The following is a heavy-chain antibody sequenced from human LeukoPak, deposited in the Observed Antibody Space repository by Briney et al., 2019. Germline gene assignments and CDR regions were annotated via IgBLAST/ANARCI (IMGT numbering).Heavy chain of an antibody. CDR3: ASVVVVTAANWFDP. D-gene: IGHD2-21*02. J-gene: IGHJ5*02. V-gene: IGHV4-4*07. CDR1: GGSISSYY. CDR2: IYTSGST. Sequence: PSETLSLTCTVSGGSISSYYWSWIRQPAGKGLEWIGRIYTSGSTNYNPSLKSRVTMSVDTSKNQFSLKLSSVTAADTAVYYCASVVVVTAANWFDPWGQGTLVTVSS.